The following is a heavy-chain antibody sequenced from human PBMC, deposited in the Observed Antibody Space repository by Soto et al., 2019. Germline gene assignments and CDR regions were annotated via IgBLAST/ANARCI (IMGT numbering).Heavy chain of an antibody. CDR1: GYTFTRYG. J-gene: IGHJ6*02. V-gene: IGHV1-18*01. Sequence: ASVKVSCKASGYTFTRYGISGVRQAPGQGLEWMGWISGYNGYTNYAQRFQGRVTMTIDTSTSTAYMELRSLTSDYTALYYCAKNGQPPYYYYGMDVWGQGTSVTVSS. CDR3: AKNGQPPYYYYGMDV. D-gene: IGHD2-8*01. CDR2: ISGYNGYT.